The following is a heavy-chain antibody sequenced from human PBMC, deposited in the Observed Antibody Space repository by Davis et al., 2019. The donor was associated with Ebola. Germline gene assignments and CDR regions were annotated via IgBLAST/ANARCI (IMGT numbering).Heavy chain of an antibody. Sequence: GGSLRLSCTASGFTFDDYAMHWVRQAPGKGLEWVSCISWNSGTIGYADSVKGRFTISRDNSKNTLYLQMNSLRPEDTAVYYCARDSDDYSFDYWGQGTLVTVSS. J-gene: IGHJ4*02. V-gene: IGHV3-9*01. CDR3: ARDSDDYSFDY. D-gene: IGHD4-11*01. CDR1: GFTFDDYA. CDR2: ISWNSGTI.